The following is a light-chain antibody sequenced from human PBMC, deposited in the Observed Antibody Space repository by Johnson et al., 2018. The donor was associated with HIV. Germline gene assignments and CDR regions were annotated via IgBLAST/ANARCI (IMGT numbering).Light chain of an antibody. CDR1: SSNVGSSF. J-gene: IGLJ1*01. V-gene: IGLV1-51*01. CDR2: DNN. Sequence: QSVLTQPPSVSAAPGQKVTISCYGSSSNVGSSFVSWYRQVPGTAPKLLIYDNNKRPSGIPDRFSGSKSGTSATLGITGLQTGDEADYYCGTWDSSLSAVYVFGTGTKVT. CDR3: GTWDSSLSAVYV.